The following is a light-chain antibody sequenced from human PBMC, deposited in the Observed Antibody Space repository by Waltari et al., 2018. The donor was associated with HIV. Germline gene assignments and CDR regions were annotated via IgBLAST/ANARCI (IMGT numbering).Light chain of an antibody. Sequence: DIVMTQSPDTLAVSLGERATITCKYSKSVLYSSNNKNYLAWYQQKPGQPPKLLIYWAATRESGVPDRFSGSVSGTDFTLTISSLQAEDVAVYYCQQYYSTPPYSFGQGTKLEIK. V-gene: IGKV4-1*01. CDR2: WAA. J-gene: IGKJ2*03. CDR3: QQYYSTPPYS. CDR1: KSVLYSSNNKNY.